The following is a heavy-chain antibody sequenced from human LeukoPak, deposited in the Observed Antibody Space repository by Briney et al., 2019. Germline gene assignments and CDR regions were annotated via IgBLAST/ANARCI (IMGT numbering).Heavy chain of an antibody. CDR3: ARGLLDFFYYYYMHV. J-gene: IGHJ6*03. D-gene: IGHD3-3*01. Sequence: PGGSLRLSCAASRFTFSTYGMHWVRQAPGKGLEWVAVISYDGSNKYYADSVKGRFTISRDNSKNTLYLQMNSLRAEDTAVYYCARGLLDFFYYYYMHVWGKGTTVTVSS. V-gene: IGHV3-30*03. CDR1: RFTFSTYG. CDR2: ISYDGSNK.